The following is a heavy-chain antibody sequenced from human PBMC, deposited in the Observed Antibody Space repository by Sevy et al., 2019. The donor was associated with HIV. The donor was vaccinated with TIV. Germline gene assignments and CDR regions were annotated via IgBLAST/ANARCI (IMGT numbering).Heavy chain of an antibody. Sequence: GGSLRLSCAASGFSFISYPMSWVRQSLGKGLEWVSYIGRGGSPIYYADSLGGRFTISRDNAKNSLSLQMNGLRDDDTAVYYCARIRDGREYLFYYWGQGTLVTVSS. CDR1: GFSFISYP. CDR2: IGRGGSPI. J-gene: IGHJ4*02. CDR3: ARIRDGREYLFYY. V-gene: IGHV3-48*02. D-gene: IGHD2-15*01.